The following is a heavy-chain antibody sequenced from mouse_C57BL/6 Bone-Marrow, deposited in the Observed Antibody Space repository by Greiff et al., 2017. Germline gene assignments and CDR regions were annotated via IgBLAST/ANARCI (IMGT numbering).Heavy chain of an antibody. V-gene: IGHV1-72*01. CDR2: IDPNSGGT. Sequence: VQLQQPGAELVKPGASVKLSCKASGYTFTSYWMHWVKQRPGRGLEWIGRIDPNSGGTKYNEKFKGKATLTVDKPSSTAYMQLRSLTSEDSAVYYGATWGYYDYGSSIYYYAMDYWGQGTSVTVSS. J-gene: IGHJ4*01. CDR3: ATWGYYDYGSSIYYYAMDY. D-gene: IGHD1-1*01. CDR1: GYTFTSYW.